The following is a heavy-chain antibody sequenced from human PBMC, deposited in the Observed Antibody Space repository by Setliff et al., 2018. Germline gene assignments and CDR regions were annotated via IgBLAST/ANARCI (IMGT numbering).Heavy chain of an antibody. CDR2: SSSTGRYT. D-gene: IGHD3-3*01. CDR3: TRDVYDFRTGEAGP. J-gene: IGHJ5*02. Sequence: LRLSCAASGFTFSSHTMNWVRQGPGKGLEWVSSSSSTGRYTFYADSVKGRFTVSKDNAKNSLYLQMNSLRAEDTAVYYCTRDVYDFRTGEAGPWGQGARVTVSS. CDR1: GFTFSSHT. V-gene: IGHV3-21*01.